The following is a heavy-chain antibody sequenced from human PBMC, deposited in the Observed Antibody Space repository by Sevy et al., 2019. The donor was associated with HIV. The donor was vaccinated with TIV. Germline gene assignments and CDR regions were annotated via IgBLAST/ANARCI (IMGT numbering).Heavy chain of an antibody. J-gene: IGHJ4*02. CDR3: ARHPMPTSSGYSSGWYEFDY. D-gene: IGHD6-19*01. CDR1: GGSISSSSYY. CDR2: IYYSGST. V-gene: IGHV4-39*01. Sequence: ETLSLTCTVSGGSISSSSYYWGWIRQPPGKGLEWIGSIYYSGSTYYNPSLKSRVTISVDTSKNQLSLKLSSVTAADTAVYYCARHPMPTSSGYSSGWYEFDYWGQGTLVTVSS.